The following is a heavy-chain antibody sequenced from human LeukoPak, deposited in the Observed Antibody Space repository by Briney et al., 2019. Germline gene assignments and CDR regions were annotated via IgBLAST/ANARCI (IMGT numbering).Heavy chain of an antibody. CDR3: ARDGDTAMVRGFDY. Sequence: GGSLRLSCAASGFTFSSYGMHWVRQPPGKGLEWVAFIRYDGSHKYYADSVKGRFTISRDNAKNSLYLQMNSLRAEDTAVYYCARDGDTAMVRGFDYWGQGTLVTVSS. CDR1: GFTFSSYG. CDR2: IRYDGSHK. J-gene: IGHJ4*02. D-gene: IGHD5-18*01. V-gene: IGHV3-30*02.